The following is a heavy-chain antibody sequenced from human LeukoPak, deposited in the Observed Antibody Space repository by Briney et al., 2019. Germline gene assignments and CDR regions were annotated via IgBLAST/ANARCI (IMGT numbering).Heavy chain of an antibody. V-gene: IGHV3-23*01. J-gene: IGHJ4*02. CDR2: ISGSGGST. CDR3: AKGSYPGPSRNQGKISTAAASDY. D-gene: IGHD6-13*01. CDR1: GFTFSSYA. Sequence: PGGSLRLSCAASGFTFSSYAMSWVRQAPGKGLEWVSAISGSGGSTYYADSVKGRFTISRDNSKNTLYLQMNSLRAEDTAVYYCAKGSYPGPSRNQGKISTAAASDYWGQGTLVTVSS.